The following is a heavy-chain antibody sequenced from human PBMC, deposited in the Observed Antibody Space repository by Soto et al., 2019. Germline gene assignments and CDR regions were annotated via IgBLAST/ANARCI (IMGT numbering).Heavy chain of an antibody. CDR3: ARERGEYDSGWYIEG. V-gene: IGHV3-21*06. CDR2: ISSRSSLI. J-gene: IGHJ4*02. D-gene: IGHD6-19*01. Sequence: PGGSLRFSCAASGFSFSSHSFNWVRQAPGQGLEWVAYISSRSSLILYADSVRGRFIISRVNALHSLYLQMNSPRDDDTAIYYCARERGEYDSGWYIEGWGQGTPVTLSS. CDR1: GFSFSSHS.